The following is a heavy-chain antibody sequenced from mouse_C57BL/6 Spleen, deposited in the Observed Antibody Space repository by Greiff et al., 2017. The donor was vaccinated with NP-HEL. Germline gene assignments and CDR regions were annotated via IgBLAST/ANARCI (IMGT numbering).Heavy chain of an antibody. D-gene: IGHD2-4*01. Sequence: QVQLQQPGAELVKPGASVKLSCKASGYTFTSYWMHWVKQRPGQGLEWIGMIHPNSGSTNYNGKFKGKATLTADKSSSTAYMQLSSLTSEDSAVYFCARGYDYDGAWFAYWGQGTLVTVSA. J-gene: IGHJ3*01. CDR3: ARGYDYDGAWFAY. V-gene: IGHV1-64*01. CDR1: GYTFTSYW. CDR2: IHPNSGST.